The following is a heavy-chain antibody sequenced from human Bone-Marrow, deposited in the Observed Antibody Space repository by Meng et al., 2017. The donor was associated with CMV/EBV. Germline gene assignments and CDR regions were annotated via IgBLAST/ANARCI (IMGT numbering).Heavy chain of an antibody. D-gene: IGHD5-12*01. V-gene: IGHV4-39*07. Sequence: SDTLSLTCTVSRASITNSNHYWVWIRQPPGKGLESIATISYSGTTYHNPSLRARVTMSIDTSKNQFSLRLTSVTAADTAVYYCARRRWLRVRIDAFEIWGQGTMVTVSS. CDR3: ARRRWLRVRIDAFEI. CDR2: ISYSGTT. CDR1: RASITNSNHY. J-gene: IGHJ3*02.